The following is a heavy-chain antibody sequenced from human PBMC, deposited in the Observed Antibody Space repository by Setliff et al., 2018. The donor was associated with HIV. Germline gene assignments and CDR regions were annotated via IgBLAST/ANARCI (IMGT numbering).Heavy chain of an antibody. D-gene: IGHD3-3*01. CDR2: INHRGRT. Sequence: SETLSLTCAVYGGSLSGYYWSWIRQAPGKGLEWIGEINHRGRTRYNPSLKSRVTISVETSKNQFSLRVNSVTAADTAFYYCARGFSGDYVFTGYKDVWGKGTTVTVS. CDR3: ARGFSGDYVFTGYKDV. V-gene: IGHV4-34*01. J-gene: IGHJ6*03. CDR1: GGSLSGYY.